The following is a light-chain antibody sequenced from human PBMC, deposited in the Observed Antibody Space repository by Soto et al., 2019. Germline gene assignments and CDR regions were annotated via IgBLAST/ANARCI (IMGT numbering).Light chain of an antibody. CDR2: WAY. CDR1: QSVLYSSNNKTC. J-gene: IGKJ1*01. CDR3: QQYCVRPWT. V-gene: IGKV4-1*01. Sequence: DIVMTQSPDSLAVSLGETATINCESSQSVLYSSNNKTCLAWYQQKPGQPPKLLIYWAYIRESGVPDRFSGGGSGTDFTLTISGLQAEDVAVYYCQQYCVRPWTFGQGTKVEIK.